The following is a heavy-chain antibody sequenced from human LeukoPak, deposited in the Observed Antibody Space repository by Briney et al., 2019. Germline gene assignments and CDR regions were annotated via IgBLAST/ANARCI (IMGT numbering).Heavy chain of an antibody. CDR2: ISGSGGST. J-gene: IGHJ5*02. D-gene: IGHD4-23*01. Sequence: PGGSLRLSCAASGFTFSSYAMSWVRQAPGKGLEWVSAISGSGGSTYYADSVKGRFTISRDNSKNTLYLQMNSLRAEDTAVYYCARDLGSVVTPEVNWFDPWGQGTLVTVSS. V-gene: IGHV3-23*01. CDR3: ARDLGSVVTPEVNWFDP. CDR1: GFTFSSYA.